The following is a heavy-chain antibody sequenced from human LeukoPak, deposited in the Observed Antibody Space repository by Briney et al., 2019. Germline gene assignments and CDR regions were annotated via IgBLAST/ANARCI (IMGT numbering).Heavy chain of an antibody. D-gene: IGHD3-3*01. V-gene: IGHV3-23*01. CDR3: ARAPATRTAVTIFGVVTTYDAFDI. J-gene: IGHJ3*02. Sequence: SGGSLRLSCAASGFTFSSYAMSWVRQAPGKGLEWVSAISGSGGSTYYADSVKGRFTISRDNSKNTLYLQMNSLRAEDTAVYYCARAPATRTAVTIFGVVTTYDAFDIWGQGTMVTVSS. CDR1: GFTFSSYA. CDR2: ISGSGGST.